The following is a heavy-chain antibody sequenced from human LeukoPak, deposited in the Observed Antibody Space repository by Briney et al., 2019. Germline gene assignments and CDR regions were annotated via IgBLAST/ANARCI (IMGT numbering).Heavy chain of an antibody. Sequence: GGSLRLSCAASGFIFSTCGMHWVRQAPGKGLEWVAFVRYDGNIKYYADSVKGQFTISRDNSKNTVHLQMNSLRAEDTAVYYCAKEGTVGTLDQFAFDIWGRGTMVTVAS. CDR2: VRYDGNIK. V-gene: IGHV3-30*02. J-gene: IGHJ3*02. CDR1: GFIFSTCG. D-gene: IGHD1-7*01. CDR3: AKEGTVGTLDQFAFDI.